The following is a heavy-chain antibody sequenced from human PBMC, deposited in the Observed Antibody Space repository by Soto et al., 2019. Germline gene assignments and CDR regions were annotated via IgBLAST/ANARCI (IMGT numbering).Heavy chain of an antibody. CDR2: IDPSDSYT. CDR3: ARLGSQRSGYDKYYYYGMDV. J-gene: IGHJ6*02. Sequence: PGESLKISCKGSGYSLTSYWISWVRQMPGKGLEWMGRIDPSDSYTNYSPSFQGHVTISADKSISTAYLQWSSLKASDTAMYYCARLGSQRSGYDKYYYYGMDVWGQGTTVTVSS. CDR1: GYSLTSYW. D-gene: IGHD5-12*01. V-gene: IGHV5-10-1*01.